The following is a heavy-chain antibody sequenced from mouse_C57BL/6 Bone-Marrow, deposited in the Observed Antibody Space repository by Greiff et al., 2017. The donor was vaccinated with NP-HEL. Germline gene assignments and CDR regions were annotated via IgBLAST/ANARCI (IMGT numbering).Heavy chain of an antibody. D-gene: IGHD1-1*01. J-gene: IGHJ4*01. CDR3: TGGVITTVVEDAMDY. V-gene: IGHV6-3*01. Sequence: EVQLQESGGGLVQPGGSMKLSCVASGFTFSNYWMNWVRQSPEKGLEWVAQIRLKSDNYATHYAESVKGRFTISRDDSKSSVYLQMNNLRAEDTGIYYCTGGVITTVVEDAMDYWGQGTSVTVSS. CDR2: IRLKSDNYAT. CDR1: GFTFSNYW.